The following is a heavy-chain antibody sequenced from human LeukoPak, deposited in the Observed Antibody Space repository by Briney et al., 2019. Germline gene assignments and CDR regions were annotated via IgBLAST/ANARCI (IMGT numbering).Heavy chain of an antibody. CDR2: INQDGSEK. CDR1: GFTFSSYW. D-gene: IGHD2-8*01. CDR3: ARWDGNGNY. Sequence: GGSLRLSYAASGFTFSSYWMSWVRQAPGKGLEWVANINQDGSEKYYVDSVKGRFTISRDNAKSSLYLQMNSLRAEDTAVYYCARWDGNGNYLDQGTLVTVSS. J-gene: IGHJ4*02. V-gene: IGHV3-7*01.